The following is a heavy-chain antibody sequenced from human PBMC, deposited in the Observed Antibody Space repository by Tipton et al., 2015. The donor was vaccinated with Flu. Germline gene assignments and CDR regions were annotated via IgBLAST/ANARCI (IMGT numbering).Heavy chain of an antibody. D-gene: IGHD3-3*01. CDR1: GFSISSAYY. CDR2: TYRSGST. Sequence: TLSLTCAVSGFSISSAYYWGWIRQPPGKGLEWIGSTYRSGSTYYNPSLKSPVSISLDTSKNQFSLNLSSVTAADTAVYYCVRVRISGGPIFWSGYFASWGQGTLVTVSS. V-gene: IGHV4-38-2*01. J-gene: IGHJ5*01. CDR3: VRVRISGGPIFWSGYFAS.